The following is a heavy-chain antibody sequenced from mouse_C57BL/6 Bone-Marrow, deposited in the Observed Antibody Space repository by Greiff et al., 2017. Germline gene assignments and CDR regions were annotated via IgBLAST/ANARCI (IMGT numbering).Heavy chain of an antibody. CDR1: GYTFTSYW. CDR3: AREGLRGY. D-gene: IGHD1-1*01. Sequence: VQLQQPGAELVMPGASLKLSCKASGYTFTSYWMHWVKQRPGQGLEWIGEIDPSDSYTNYNQKFKGKSTLTVDKSSSTAYMQLSSLTSEDSAVYYCAREGLRGYWGQGTTLTVSS. V-gene: IGHV1-69*01. CDR2: IDPSDSYT. J-gene: IGHJ2*01.